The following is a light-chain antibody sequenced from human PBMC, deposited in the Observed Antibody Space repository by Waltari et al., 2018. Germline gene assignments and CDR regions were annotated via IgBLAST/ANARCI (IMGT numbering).Light chain of an antibody. Sequence: DIVMTQSPDSLAVSLGAGATINCKSSQSVFYSSKNKNYLAWYQQKPGQAPKLLIYRASTRESGVPDRFSGSGSGTDFTLTISSLQAEDVAVYYCQQYYGNPRTFGQGTKLEIK. J-gene: IGKJ2*01. CDR1: QSVFYSSKNKNY. CDR2: RAS. CDR3: QQYYGNPRT. V-gene: IGKV4-1*01.